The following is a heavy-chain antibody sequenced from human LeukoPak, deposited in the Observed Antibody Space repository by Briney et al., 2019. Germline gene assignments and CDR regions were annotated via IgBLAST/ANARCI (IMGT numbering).Heavy chain of an antibody. D-gene: IGHD3-22*01. V-gene: IGHV5-51*01. J-gene: IGHJ5*02. CDR1: GYSFTSYW. CDR2: IYPGDSDT. Sequence: GESLKISCKGSGYSFTSYWIGWVRQMPGKGLEWMGIIYPGDSDTRYSPSFQGQVTISADKSISTAYLQWSSLKASDTAMYYCARLSYTAGLEGYYYDSSGPGILDNWFDPWGQGTLVTVSS. CDR3: ARLSYTAGLEGYYYDSSGPGILDNWFDP.